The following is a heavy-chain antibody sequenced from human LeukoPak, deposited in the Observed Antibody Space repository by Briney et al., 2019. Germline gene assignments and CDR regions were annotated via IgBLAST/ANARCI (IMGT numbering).Heavy chain of an antibody. V-gene: IGHV1-46*01. J-gene: IGHJ4*02. D-gene: IGHD3-10*02. CDR3: ARELTHALFS. Sequence: ASVKVSCKASGYTFTSYGISWVRQAPGQGLEWMGIINPSGGSTSYAQKFQGRVTMTRDTSTSTVYMELSSLRSEDTAVYYCARELTHALFSWGQGTLVTVSS. CDR2: INPSGGST. CDR1: GYTFTSYG.